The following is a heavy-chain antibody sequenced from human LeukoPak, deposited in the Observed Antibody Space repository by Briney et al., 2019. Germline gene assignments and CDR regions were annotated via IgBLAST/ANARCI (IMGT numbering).Heavy chain of an antibody. CDR3: ASGFYYDSSGYYYFDY. V-gene: IGHV4-34*01. Sequence: SETLSLTCAVYGGSFSGYYWSWIRQPPGKGLEWIGEINHSGSTNYNPSLKSRVTISVDTSKNQFSPNLSSVTAADTAVYYCASGFYYDSSGYYYFDYWGQGTLVTVSS. D-gene: IGHD3-22*01. CDR1: GGSFSGYY. CDR2: INHSGST. J-gene: IGHJ4*02.